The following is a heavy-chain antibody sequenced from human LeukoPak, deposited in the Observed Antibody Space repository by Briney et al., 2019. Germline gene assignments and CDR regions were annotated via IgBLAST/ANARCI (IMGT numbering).Heavy chain of an antibody. V-gene: IGHV3-66*01. CDR3: AREGMGYFDS. CDR2: IYSGGVT. CDR1: GFNITSNY. Sequence: GGSLRLSCAASGFNITSNYMNWVRQAPGKGLEWVAIIYSGGVTYYRDSVKGRFTIYRDNSKNTVYLQMNSPRVEDTAVYYCAREGMGYFDSWGQGTLVTVSS. D-gene: IGHD5-24*01. J-gene: IGHJ4*02.